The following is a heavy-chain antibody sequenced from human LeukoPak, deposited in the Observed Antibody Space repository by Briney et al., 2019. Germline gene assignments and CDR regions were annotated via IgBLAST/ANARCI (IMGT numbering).Heavy chain of an antibody. D-gene: IGHD3-10*01. V-gene: IGHV3-20*01. CDR1: GFTFDDYG. CDR3: ARDLGGYYGSGSYFGWFDP. Sequence: GGSLRLSCAASGFTFDDYGMSWVRQAPGKGLEWVSGINWNGGNTVYADSVKGRFTISRDNAKNSLYLQMNSLRAEDTALYHCARDLGGYYGSGSYFGWFDPWGQGTLVTVSS. CDR2: INWNGGNT. J-gene: IGHJ5*02.